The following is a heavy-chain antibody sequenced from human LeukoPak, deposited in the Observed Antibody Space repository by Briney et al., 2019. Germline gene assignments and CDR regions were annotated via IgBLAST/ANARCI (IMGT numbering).Heavy chain of an antibody. CDR1: GYSFTSYW. CDR3: ARRGFGGGGDTRGYFDL. CDR2: IDPSDSYT. J-gene: IGHJ2*01. V-gene: IGHV5-10-1*01. Sequence: GESLKISCKGSGYSFTSYWITWVRQMPGKGLEWMGRIDPSDSYTNYSPSFQGHVTISADKSISTAYLQWSSLKASDTAMYYCARRGFGGGGDTRGYFDLWGRGTVVTVSS. D-gene: IGHD2-21*02.